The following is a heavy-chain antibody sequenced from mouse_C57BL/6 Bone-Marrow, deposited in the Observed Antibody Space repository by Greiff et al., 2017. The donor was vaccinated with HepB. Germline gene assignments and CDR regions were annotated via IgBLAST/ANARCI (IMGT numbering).Heavy chain of an antibody. CDR2: IRLKSDNYAT. V-gene: IGHV6-3*01. J-gene: IGHJ4*01. D-gene: IGHD1-1*01. CDR3: TGGGTTVAYAMDY. CDR1: GFTFSNYW. Sequence: EVKVEESGGGLVQPGGSMKLSCVASGFTFSNYWMNWVRQSPEKGLEWVAQIRLKSDNYATHYAESVKGRFTISRDDSKSSVYLQMNNLRAEDTGIYYCTGGGTTVAYAMDYWGQGTSVTVSS.